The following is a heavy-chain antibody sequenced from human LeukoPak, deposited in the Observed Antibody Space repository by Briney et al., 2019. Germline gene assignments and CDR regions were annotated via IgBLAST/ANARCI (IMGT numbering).Heavy chain of an antibody. J-gene: IGHJ5*02. D-gene: IGHD3-22*01. CDR1: GSSFTSYW. CDR3: ARRGYYYDSSGYYYGWCDP. Sequence: GESLQISCQGSGSSFTSYWIGWVRQLPGKGLEWMGIIYPGDSDTRYSPSFQGQVTISADKSISTAYLQWSSLKASDTAMYYCARRGYYYDSSGYYYGWCDPWGQGTLVTVSS. V-gene: IGHV5-51*01. CDR2: IYPGDSDT.